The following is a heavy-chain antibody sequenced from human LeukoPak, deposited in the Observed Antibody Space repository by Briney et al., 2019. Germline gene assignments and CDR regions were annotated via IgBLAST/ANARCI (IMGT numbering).Heavy chain of an antibody. CDR2: ISGSGDYA. V-gene: IGHV3-23*01. D-gene: IGHD4-17*01. CDR1: GFTFNTYG. Sequence: GGSLRLSCAASGFTFNTYGMSWVRLAPGKGLGWVSAISGSGDYAYYAASVKGRFTISRDNFKNTLSLQMNSLRAEDTALYYCARGLGYRDFFPKDYWGQGTLVTVSS. CDR3: ARGLGYRDFFPKDY. J-gene: IGHJ4*02.